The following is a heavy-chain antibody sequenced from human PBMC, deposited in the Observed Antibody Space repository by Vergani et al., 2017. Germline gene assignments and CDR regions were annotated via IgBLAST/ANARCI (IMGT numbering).Heavy chain of an antibody. CDR1: GFTFSDYY. J-gene: IGHJ2*01. D-gene: IGHD1-26*01. CDR3: AKESYGGYWYFDL. CDR2: ISSSSSYT. Sequence: VQLVESGGGLVQPGGSLRLSCAASGFTFSDYYMSWIRQAPGKGLEWVSYISSSSSYTNYADSVKGRFTISRDNAKNSLYLQMNSLRTEDTALYYCAKESYGGYWYFDLWGRGTLVTVSS. V-gene: IGHV3-11*05.